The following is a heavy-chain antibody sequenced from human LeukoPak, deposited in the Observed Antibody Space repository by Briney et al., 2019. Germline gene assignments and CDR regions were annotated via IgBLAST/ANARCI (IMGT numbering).Heavy chain of an antibody. Sequence: PGGSLRLSCAVSGSPVRSRYTTWVRQPPGKGLECVAVIYSGGTTYHIDSVKGRFTISRDISKSTMYLEMNNLRVEDTAIYYCASLEGGPSDGRWGQGTLVTVSS. CDR3: ASLEGGPSDGR. CDR1: GSPVRSRY. V-gene: IGHV3-53*01. J-gene: IGHJ4*02. D-gene: IGHD3-3*01. CDR2: IYSGGTT.